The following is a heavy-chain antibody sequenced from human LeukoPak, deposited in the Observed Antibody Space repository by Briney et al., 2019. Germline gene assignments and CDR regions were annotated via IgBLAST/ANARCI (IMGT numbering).Heavy chain of an antibody. CDR2: ISVVGGST. CDR3: AKGRYCSSTSCYLCMDV. J-gene: IGHJ6*02. D-gene: IGHD2-2*01. CDR1: GFTFTTSG. Sequence: GGSLRLSCAASGFTFTTSGMSWVGQAPGKGLGWVSAISVVGGSTYYADSVKGRFTISRDNSKNTLYLQMNSLRAEDTAVYYCAKGRYCSSTSCYLCMDVWGQGTTVTVSS. V-gene: IGHV3-23*01.